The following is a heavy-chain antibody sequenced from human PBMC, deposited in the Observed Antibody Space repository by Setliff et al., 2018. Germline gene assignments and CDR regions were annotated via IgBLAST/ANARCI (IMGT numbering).Heavy chain of an antibody. CDR1: GFIVSNNE. J-gene: IGHJ4*02. V-gene: IGHV3-23*03. Sequence: PGGSLRLSCEVSGFIVSNNEMSWVRQAPGKGLEWVSTIYSGDRNTFYTDSVKGRFTIFRDASKNTLYLQMTSLRAEDTAVYYCAKPQVELRWGFESWGQGTLVTVSS. D-gene: IGHD1-7*01. CDR2: IYSGDRNT. CDR3: AKPQVELRWGFES.